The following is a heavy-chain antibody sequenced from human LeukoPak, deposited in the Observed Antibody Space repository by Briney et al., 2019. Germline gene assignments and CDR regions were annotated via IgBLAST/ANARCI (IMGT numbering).Heavy chain of an antibody. CDR3: ARVASSGYYGDY. CDR1: GFTFNTYG. V-gene: IGHV3-33*01. Sequence: GGSLRLSCAASGFTFNTYGMNWVRQAPGKGLEWVAVIWYDGSNKYYADSVKGRFTISRDNSKNTLYLQMNSLRAEDTAVYYCARVASSGYYGDYWGQGTLVTVSS. J-gene: IGHJ4*02. D-gene: IGHD3-22*01. CDR2: IWYDGSNK.